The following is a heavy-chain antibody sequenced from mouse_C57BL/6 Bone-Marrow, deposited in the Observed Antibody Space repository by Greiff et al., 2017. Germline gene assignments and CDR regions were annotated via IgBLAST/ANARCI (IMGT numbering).Heavy chain of an antibody. D-gene: IGHD1-1*01. CDR3: ARHGLLRDYAMDY. J-gene: IGHJ4*01. Sequence: VQLKESGGGLVQPGGSLKLSCAASGFTFSDYGMAWVRQAPRKGPEWVAFISNLAYSIYYADTVTGRFTISRENAKNTLYLEMSSLRSEDTAMYYCARHGLLRDYAMDYWGQGTSVTVSS. V-gene: IGHV5-15*01. CDR2: ISNLAYSI. CDR1: GFTFSDYG.